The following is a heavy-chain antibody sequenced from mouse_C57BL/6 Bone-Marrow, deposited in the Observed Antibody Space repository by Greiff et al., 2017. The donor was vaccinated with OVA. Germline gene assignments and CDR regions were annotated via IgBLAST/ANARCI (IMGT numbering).Heavy chain of an antibody. CDR1: GFTFSSYA. D-gene: IGHD2-3*01. J-gene: IGHJ3*01. Sequence: GQLVESGGGLVKPGGSLKLSCAASGFTFSSYAMSWVRQTPEKRLEWVATISDGGSYTYYPDNVKGRFTISRDNAKNNLYLQMSHLKSEDTAMYYCARRWLLPFFAYWGQGTLVTVSA. CDR3: ARRWLLPFFAY. V-gene: IGHV5-4*01. CDR2: ISDGGSYT.